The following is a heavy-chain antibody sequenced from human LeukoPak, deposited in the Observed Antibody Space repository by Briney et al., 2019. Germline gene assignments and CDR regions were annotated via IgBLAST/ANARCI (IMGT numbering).Heavy chain of an antibody. D-gene: IGHD5-18*01. CDR3: ARDQPDTAFDY. Sequence: GGSLRPSCAASGFTFGTYTMNWVRQAPGKGLEWVSSISISSTYRYYADSVKGRFTMSRDNAKNSLFLQMNSQRAEDTAVYYCARDQPDTAFDYWGQGTLVTVSS. CDR2: ISISSTYR. V-gene: IGHV3-21*01. CDR1: GFTFGTYT. J-gene: IGHJ4*02.